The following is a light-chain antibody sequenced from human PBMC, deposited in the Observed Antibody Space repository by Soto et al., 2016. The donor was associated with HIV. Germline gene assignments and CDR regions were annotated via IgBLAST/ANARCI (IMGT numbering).Light chain of an antibody. J-gene: IGLJ2*01. V-gene: IGLV3-21*03. CDR3: QVWDSSSDHPRGV. Sequence: SYVLTQPPSVSVAPGKTARITCGGNNIGSKSVHWYQQKPGQAPVLVVYDDNDRPSGIPERFSGSNSGNTATLTISRVEAGDEADYYCQVWDSSSDHPRGVFGGGTNLTVL. CDR2: DDN. CDR1: NIGSKS.